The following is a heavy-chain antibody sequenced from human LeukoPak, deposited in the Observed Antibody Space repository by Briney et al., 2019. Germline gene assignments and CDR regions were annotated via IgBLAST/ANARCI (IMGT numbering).Heavy chain of an antibody. Sequence: ASVKVSCKASGYTFTGYYMHWVRQAPGQGLEWMGWINPNSGGTNYAQKFQGRVTMTRDTSISTVYMELSRLRSDDTAVYYCARGEMATIMGAFDIWGQGTMVTVSS. CDR3: ARGEMATIMGAFDI. J-gene: IGHJ3*02. V-gene: IGHV1-2*02. CDR1: GYTFTGYY. CDR2: INPNSGGT. D-gene: IGHD5-24*01.